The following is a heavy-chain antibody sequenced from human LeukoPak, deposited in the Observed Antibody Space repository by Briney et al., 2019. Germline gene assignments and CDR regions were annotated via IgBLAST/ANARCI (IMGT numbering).Heavy chain of an antibody. D-gene: IGHD4-17*01. CDR2: ISSRSSAT. V-gene: IGHV3-48*02. Sequence: PGGSLRLSCAASGFTFSTYSMNWVRQAPGKGLEWVAYISSRSSATYYADSVKGRFIISRDNAKNSLYLQMNSLRDEDTAVYYCARGTGDPQRFDPWGQGTLVTVSS. CDR1: GFTFSTYS. J-gene: IGHJ5*02. CDR3: ARGTGDPQRFDP.